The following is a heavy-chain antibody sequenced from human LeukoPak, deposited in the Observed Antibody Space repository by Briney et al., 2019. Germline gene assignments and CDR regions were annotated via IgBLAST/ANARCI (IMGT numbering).Heavy chain of an antibody. J-gene: IGHJ3*02. CDR3: ASHCSSTSCSDAFDI. CDR1: GGTFSSYA. CDR2: INPNSGGT. V-gene: IGHV1-2*02. D-gene: IGHD2-2*01. Sequence: ASVKVSCKASGGTFSSYAISWVRQAPGQGLEWMGWINPNSGGTNYAQKFQGRVTMTRDTSISTAYMELSRLRSDDTAVYYCASHCSSTSCSDAFDIWGQGTMVTVSS.